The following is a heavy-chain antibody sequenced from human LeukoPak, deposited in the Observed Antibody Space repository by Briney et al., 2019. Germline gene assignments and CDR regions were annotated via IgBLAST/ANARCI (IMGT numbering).Heavy chain of an antibody. CDR2: IYSGGST. CDR3: ARDSHDNSDNWFDP. J-gene: IGHJ5*02. Sequence: PGGSLRLSCAASGFTVSSNYMSWVRQAPGKGLEWVSVIYSGGSTYYADSVKGRFTISRDNATNSVYLQMNSLRAEDTAVYYCARDSHDNSDNWFDPWGQGTLVTVSS. CDR1: GFTVSSNY. V-gene: IGHV3-53*01. D-gene: IGHD3-22*01.